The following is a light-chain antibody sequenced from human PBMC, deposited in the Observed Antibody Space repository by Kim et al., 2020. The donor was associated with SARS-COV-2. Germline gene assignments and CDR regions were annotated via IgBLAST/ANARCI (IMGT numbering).Light chain of an antibody. CDR3: QVWDSSSDHYV. Sequence: SYELTQPPSVSVAPGKTARITCGGNNIGSKSVHWYQQKPGQAPVLVIYYDSDRPSGIPERFSGSNSGNTANLTISRVEAGDEADYYCQVWDSSSDHYVFG. CDR2: YDS. J-gene: IGLJ1*01. V-gene: IGLV3-21*04. CDR1: NIGSKS.